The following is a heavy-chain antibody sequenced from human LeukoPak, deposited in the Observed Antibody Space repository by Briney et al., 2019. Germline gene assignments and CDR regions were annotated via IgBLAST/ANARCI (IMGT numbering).Heavy chain of an antibody. J-gene: IGHJ6*02. V-gene: IGHV3-30*04. CDR1: GFTFSTYA. CDR3: ARGNGALGSVPPAMPPYYYYPMDV. Sequence: GGSLRLSCAASGFTFSTYAMHWVRQAPGKGLEWVAVISHDGSSKYYADSVKGRFTISRDNSKNTLYLQMNSLRSEDTAVYYCARGNGALGSVPPAMPPYYYYPMDVWGQGTTVTVSS. CDR2: ISHDGSSK. D-gene: IGHD2-2*01.